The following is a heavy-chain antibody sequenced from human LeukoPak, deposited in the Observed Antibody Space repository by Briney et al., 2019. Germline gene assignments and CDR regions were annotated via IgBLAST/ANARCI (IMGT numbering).Heavy chain of an antibody. D-gene: IGHD6-13*01. CDR2: TYYRSKWYN. J-gene: IGHJ6*02. Sequence: SQTLSLTCAISGDSVSSNSAAWNWIRQSLSRGLEWLGRTYYRSKWYNDYAVSVESRIAINPDTSKNQFSLQLNSVTPEDTAVYYCARDRVDSSNTYYYYGMDVWGQGTTVTVSS. CDR3: ARDRVDSSNTYYYYGMDV. V-gene: IGHV6-1*01. CDR1: GDSVSSNSAA.